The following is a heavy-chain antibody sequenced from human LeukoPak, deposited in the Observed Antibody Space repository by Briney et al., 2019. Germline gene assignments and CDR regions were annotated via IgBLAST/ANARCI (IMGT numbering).Heavy chain of an antibody. D-gene: IGHD3-10*01. CDR1: GDSINSGGYF. CDR3: ARSPNYYGSGSYYNSHGMDV. J-gene: IGHJ6*02. CDR2: IYYSGST. Sequence: SETLSLTCTVSGDSINSGGYFWSWIRQHPGKGLEWIGYIYYSGSTYYNPSLKSRVTISVNTSKNQFSLKLSSVTAADTAVYYCARSPNYYGSGSYYNSHGMDVWGQGTTVTVSS. V-gene: IGHV4-31*03.